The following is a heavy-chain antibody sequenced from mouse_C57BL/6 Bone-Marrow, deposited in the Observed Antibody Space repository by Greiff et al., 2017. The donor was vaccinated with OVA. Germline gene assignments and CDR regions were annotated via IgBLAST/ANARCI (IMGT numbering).Heavy chain of an antibody. CDR3: ARNPTMYWYFDV. D-gene: IGHD2-10*01. J-gene: IGHJ1*03. Sequence: QVQLQQSGPGLVQPSQSLSITCTVSGFSLTSYGVHWVRQSPGKGLEWLGVIWSGGSTDSNAAFISRLSISKDNSKSQVFFKMNSLQADDTAIYYCARNPTMYWYFDVWGTGTTVTVSS. CDR1: GFSLTSYG. CDR2: IWSGGST. V-gene: IGHV2-2*01.